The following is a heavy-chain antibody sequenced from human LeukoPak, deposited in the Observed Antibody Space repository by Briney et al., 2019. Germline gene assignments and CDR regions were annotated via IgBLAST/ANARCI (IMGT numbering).Heavy chain of an antibody. CDR1: GFTFSSYA. D-gene: IGHD6-19*01. V-gene: IGHV3-23*01. J-gene: IGHJ4*02. Sequence: PGGSLRLSCAASGFTFSSYAMSWVREAPGKGLEWGSGISGSGGSTYYADTVKGRFNISRDNSKNTLYLQMVSLRAEDTAVYYCAKKLSGWYYFDYWGQGSLVTVSS. CDR2: ISGSGGST. CDR3: AKKLSGWYYFDY.